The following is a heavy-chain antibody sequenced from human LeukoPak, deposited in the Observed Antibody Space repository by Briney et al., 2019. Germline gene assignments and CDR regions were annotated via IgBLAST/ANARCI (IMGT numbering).Heavy chain of an antibody. V-gene: IGHV1-2*02. CDR2: INPNSGGT. CDR1: GYSFTTYW. CDR3: ARERGYYYDSSGYYEEHWFDP. J-gene: IGHJ5*02. D-gene: IGHD3-22*01. Sequence: GESLKISCKVSGYSFTTYWIGWVRQAPGQGLEWMGWINPNSGGTNYAQKFQGRVTMTRDTSISTAYMELSRLRSDDTAVYYCARERGYYYDSSGYYEEHWFDPWGQGTLVTVSS.